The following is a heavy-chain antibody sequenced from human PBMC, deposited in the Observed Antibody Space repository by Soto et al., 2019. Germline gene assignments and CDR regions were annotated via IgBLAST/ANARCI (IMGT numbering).Heavy chain of an antibody. CDR3: ARDRLRYNWNDFPYYYYGMDV. CDR2: ISYDGSNK. CDR1: GFTFSSYA. J-gene: IGHJ6*02. V-gene: IGHV3-30-3*01. D-gene: IGHD1-1*01. Sequence: QVQLVESGGGVVQPGRSLRLSCAASGFTFSSYAMRWVRQAPGKGLEWVAVISYDGSNKYYADSVKGRFTISRDNSKNTLDLQMNSLRTEDTAVYYCARDRLRYNWNDFPYYYYGMDVWGQGTTVTVSS.